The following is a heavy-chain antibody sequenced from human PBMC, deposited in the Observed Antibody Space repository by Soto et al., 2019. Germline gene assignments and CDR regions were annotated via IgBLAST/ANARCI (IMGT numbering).Heavy chain of an antibody. D-gene: IGHD2-15*01. CDR2: ICHSGST. CDR3: ARGQVVAAQH. Sequence: PSETLSLTCAVSGGSISSGGYSWSWIRQPPGKGLEFIGYICHSGSTYYNPSLKSRVTISVDRSKNQFSLKLSSVTAADTAVYYCARGQVVAAQHWGQGTLVTVSS. CDR1: GGSISSGGYS. J-gene: IGHJ4*02. V-gene: IGHV4-30-2*01.